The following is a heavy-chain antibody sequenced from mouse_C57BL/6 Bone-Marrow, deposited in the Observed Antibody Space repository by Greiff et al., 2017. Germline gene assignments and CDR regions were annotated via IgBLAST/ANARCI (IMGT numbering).Heavy chain of an antibody. CDR3: ARGRQLRLRAWFAY. V-gene: IGHV1-53*01. D-gene: IGHD3-2*02. J-gene: IGHJ3*01. Sequence: QVQLQQSGTELVKPGASVKLSCKASGYTFTSYWMHWVKQRPGQGLEWIGNINPSNGGTNYNEKFKSKATLTVDKSSSTAYMQLSSLTSEDSAVYYGARGRQLRLRAWFAYWGQGTLVTVSA. CDR1: GYTFTSYW. CDR2: INPSNGGT.